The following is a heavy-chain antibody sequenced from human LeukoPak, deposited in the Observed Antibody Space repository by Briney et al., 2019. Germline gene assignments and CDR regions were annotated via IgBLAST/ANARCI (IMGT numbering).Heavy chain of an antibody. Sequence: ASVKVSCKASGYTFTGYYMHWVRQAPGQGLEWMGWINPNSGGTNYAQKFQGRVTMTRDTSISTAYMELSRLRSDDTAVYYCARDLGPIAVAGISYYYYGMDVWGQGTTVTVSS. D-gene: IGHD6-19*01. CDR1: GYTFTGYY. CDR2: INPNSGGT. J-gene: IGHJ6*02. V-gene: IGHV1-2*02. CDR3: ARDLGPIAVAGISYYYYGMDV.